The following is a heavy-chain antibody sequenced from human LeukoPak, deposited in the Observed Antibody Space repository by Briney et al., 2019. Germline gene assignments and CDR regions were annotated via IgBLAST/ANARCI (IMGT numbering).Heavy chain of an antibody. CDR1: GFTFSSYS. Sequence: GGSLRLSCAASGFTFSSYSMNWVRQAPGKGLEWVSSISSSSSYIYYADSVKGRFTISRDNAKNTLYLQMNSLRAEDTAVYYCARAQEELWFNYWGQGTLVTVSS. V-gene: IGHV3-21*01. CDR3: ARAQEELWFNY. J-gene: IGHJ4*02. D-gene: IGHD5-18*01. CDR2: ISSSSSYI.